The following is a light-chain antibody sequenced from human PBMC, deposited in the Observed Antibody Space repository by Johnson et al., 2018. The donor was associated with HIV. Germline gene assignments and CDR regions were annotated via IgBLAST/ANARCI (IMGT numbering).Light chain of an antibody. CDR3: GTWDSSLRTGF. CDR1: SSNIGNNY. CDR2: DNN. Sequence: QSVLTQPPSVSAAPGQKVTISCSGSSSNIGNNYVSWYQQLPGTAPKLLIYDNNKRPSGIPDRFSGSKSGTSATLGITGLPTGDEADYYGGTWDSSLRTGFFGTGTKVTVL. J-gene: IGLJ1*01. V-gene: IGLV1-51*01.